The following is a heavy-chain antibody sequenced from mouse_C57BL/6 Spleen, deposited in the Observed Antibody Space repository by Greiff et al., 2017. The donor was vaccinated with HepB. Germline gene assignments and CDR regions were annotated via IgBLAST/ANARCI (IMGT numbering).Heavy chain of an antibody. D-gene: IGHD2-14*01. V-gene: IGHV10-1*01. CDR3: VRHGGYDRGYAMDY. CDR2: IRSKSNNYAT. Sequence: GGGLVQPKGSLKLSCAASGFSFNTYAMNWVRQAPGKGLEWVARIRSKSNNYATYYADSVKDRFTISRDDSESMLYLQMNNLKTEDTAMYYCVRHGGYDRGYAMDYWGQGTSVTVSS. CDR1: GFSFNTYA. J-gene: IGHJ4*01.